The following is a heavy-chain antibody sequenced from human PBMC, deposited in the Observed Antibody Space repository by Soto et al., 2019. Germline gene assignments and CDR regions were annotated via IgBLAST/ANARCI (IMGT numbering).Heavy chain of an antibody. CDR2: ISSGGGTI. J-gene: IGHJ1*01. V-gene: IGHV3-48*04. CDR3: AREYCSGGSCYQYFQH. CDR1: GFTFSSYA. Sequence: EVQLVESGGGVVRPGGSLRLSFAASGFTFSSYAMSWVRQAPGKGLEWVSYISSGGGTIYYADSVKGRFTISRDNAKSSLYLQMNSLRAEDTAVYYCAREYCSGGSCYQYFQHWGQGTLVTVSS. D-gene: IGHD2-15*01.